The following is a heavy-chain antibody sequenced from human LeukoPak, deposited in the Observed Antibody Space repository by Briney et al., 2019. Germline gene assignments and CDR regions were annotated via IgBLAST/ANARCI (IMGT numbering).Heavy chain of an antibody. Sequence: GGSLRLSCAASGFTFSSYAMSWVRQAPGKGPEWVANIKQDGSEKYYVDSVKGRFTISRDNAETSLHLQMNSLRAEDTAVYYCARGGNHGDYWYFDLWGRGTLVTVSS. CDR2: IKQDGSEK. V-gene: IGHV3-7*01. D-gene: IGHD4-17*01. CDR3: ARGGNHGDYWYFDL. CDR1: GFTFSSYA. J-gene: IGHJ2*01.